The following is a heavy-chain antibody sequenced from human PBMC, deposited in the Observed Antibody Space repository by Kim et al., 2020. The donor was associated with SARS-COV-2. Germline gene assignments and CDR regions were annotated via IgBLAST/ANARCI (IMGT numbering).Heavy chain of an antibody. CDR2: ISYDGSNK. CDR3: ARSSRRAKGDPSGFTMVRGVIITNWYFDL. J-gene: IGHJ2*01. Sequence: GGSLRLSCAASGFTFSSYGMHWVRQAPGKGLEWVAVISYDGSNKYYADSVKGRFTISRDNSKNTLYLQMNSLRAEDTAVYYCARSSRRAKGDPSGFTMVRGVIITNWYFDLWGRGTLVTVSS. D-gene: IGHD3-10*01. V-gene: IGHV3-33*05. CDR1: GFTFSSYG.